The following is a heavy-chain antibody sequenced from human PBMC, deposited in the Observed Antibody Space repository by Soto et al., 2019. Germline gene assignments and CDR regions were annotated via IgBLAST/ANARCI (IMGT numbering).Heavy chain of an antibody. CDR3: ARETGLRTSGWAYYFDF. CDR2: ISGSGGTI. CDR1: GFTLSSYS. Sequence: EVQLVESGGGLVQPGGSLRLSCAASGFTLSSYSMHWVRQAPGKGLEWVSYISGSGGTIYYADSVKGRFTISRDNAKNSLSVQMNSLRDEDTAVYFSARETGLRTSGWAYYFDFWGQGTLVNVSS. V-gene: IGHV3-48*02. J-gene: IGHJ4*02. D-gene: IGHD6-19*01.